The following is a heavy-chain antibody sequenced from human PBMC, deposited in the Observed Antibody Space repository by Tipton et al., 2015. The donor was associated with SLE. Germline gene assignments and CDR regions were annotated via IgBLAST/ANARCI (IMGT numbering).Heavy chain of an antibody. J-gene: IGHJ3*02. CDR2: IYYSGST. Sequence: TLSLTCTVSGGSISSYYWSWIRQPPGEGLEWIGYIYYSGSTNYNPSLKSRVTISVDTSKNQFSLKLSSVTAADTAVYYCARAQSSGYWYDAFDIWGQGTMVTVSS. V-gene: IGHV4-59*01. D-gene: IGHD3-22*01. CDR3: ARAQSSGYWYDAFDI. CDR1: GGSISSYY.